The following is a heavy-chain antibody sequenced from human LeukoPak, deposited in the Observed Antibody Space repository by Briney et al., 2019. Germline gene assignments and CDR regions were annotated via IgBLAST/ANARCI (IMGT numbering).Heavy chain of an antibody. CDR2: IYIGGST. Sequence: SESLSLTCTVSGGSVFSYHWSWVRQSPGEGLEWIGHIYIGGSTNYSPSLKSRVTISVDTTKNQFSLKLKSVTAADTAVYYCARLRFDDSSAYSPGYYMDVWGKGTTVTVSS. J-gene: IGHJ6*03. CDR3: ARLRFDDSSAYSPGYYMDV. D-gene: IGHD3-22*01. CDR1: GGSVFSYH. V-gene: IGHV4-4*07.